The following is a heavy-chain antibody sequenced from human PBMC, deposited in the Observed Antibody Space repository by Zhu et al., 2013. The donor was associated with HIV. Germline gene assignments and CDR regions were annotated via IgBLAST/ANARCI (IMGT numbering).Heavy chain of an antibody. V-gene: IGHV1-18*01. CDR1: GYTFTRYG. CDR2: ISAYSGNT. Sequence: VQLVQSGAEVKKAGASVKVSCKASGYTFTRYGISWVRQAPGQRLEWMGWISAYSGNTNYARKLQDRITMTTDTVTNTAYMELSSLRSEDTAVYFCATGVRGVYYYYGMDVWGQGTTVTVSS. CDR3: ATGVRGVYYYYGMDV. J-gene: IGHJ6*02. D-gene: IGHD3-10*01.